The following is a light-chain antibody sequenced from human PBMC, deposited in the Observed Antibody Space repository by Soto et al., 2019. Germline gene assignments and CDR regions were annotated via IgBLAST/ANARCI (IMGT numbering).Light chain of an antibody. CDR1: QSIGNS. V-gene: IGKV3-11*01. Sequence: TVLTQSPANLSLSPGERATLSCKASQSIGNSLGWFQQKPGQAPRLLIDDAFNRATGIPARFTGSGSWSDFTLTISSLEPEDFGVYYCRQRYNWPLAFGGGTKVEIK. CDR3: RQRYNWPLA. J-gene: IGKJ4*01. CDR2: DAF.